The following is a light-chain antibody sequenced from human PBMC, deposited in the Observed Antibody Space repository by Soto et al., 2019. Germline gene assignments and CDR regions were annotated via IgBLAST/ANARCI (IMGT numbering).Light chain of an antibody. CDR2: KAS. V-gene: IGKV1-5*03. Sequence: DIQMTQSPSTLSGSVGDRVTITRRASQTISSWLAWYQQTPGKAPKILIYKASTLKSGVPSRFRGSGSGTEFTLTISRLQPDDFETYYCQHYNSYSEAFGQGTKVDIK. CDR3: QHYNSYSEA. J-gene: IGKJ1*01. CDR1: QTISSW.